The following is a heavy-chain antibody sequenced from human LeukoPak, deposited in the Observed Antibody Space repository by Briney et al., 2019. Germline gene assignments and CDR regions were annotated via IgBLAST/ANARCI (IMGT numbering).Heavy chain of an antibody. V-gene: IGHV1-58*01. CDR1: GFTFTSSA. CDR3: AARGLRGYSYGSAFDY. Sequence: SVKVSCKASGFTFTSSAVQWVRQARGQRLEWIGWIVVGSGNTNYAQKFQERVTITRDMSTSTAYMELGSLRSEDTAVYCCAARGLRGYSYGSAFDYWGQGTLVTVSS. J-gene: IGHJ4*02. CDR2: IVVGSGNT. D-gene: IGHD5-18*01.